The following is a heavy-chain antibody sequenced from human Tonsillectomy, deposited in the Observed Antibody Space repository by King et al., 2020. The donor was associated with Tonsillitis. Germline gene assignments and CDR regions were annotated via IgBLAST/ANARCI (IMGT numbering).Heavy chain of an antibody. Sequence: VQLVESGGGVVQPGRSLRLSCAASGFTFSSYGMHWVRQAPGKGLEWVAGIWYDGSNKYYADSVKGRFTISRDNSKNTLYLQMNSLRAEDTAVYYCARDLAGGNRVGLFYYYGMDVWGQGTTVTVSS. J-gene: IGHJ6*02. CDR2: IWYDGSNK. D-gene: IGHD4-23*01. CDR3: ARDLAGGNRVGLFYYYGMDV. CDR1: GFTFSSYG. V-gene: IGHV3-33*01.